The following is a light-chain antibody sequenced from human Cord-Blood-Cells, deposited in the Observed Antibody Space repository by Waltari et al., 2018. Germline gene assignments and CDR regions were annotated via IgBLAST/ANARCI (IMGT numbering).Light chain of an antibody. J-gene: IGKJ5*01. CDR2: AVS. CDR1: QVISSW. Sequence: DIQMTQSPFSVSASVGDRVTITCRASQVISSWLARSQQKPGKAPKLLIYAVSSLQSGVPSRCSGSEAGTDVTLTISSLQPEDFATYYCQQDNRFPRTVGQGTRLEIK. CDR3: QQDNRFPRT. V-gene: IGKV1D-12*01.